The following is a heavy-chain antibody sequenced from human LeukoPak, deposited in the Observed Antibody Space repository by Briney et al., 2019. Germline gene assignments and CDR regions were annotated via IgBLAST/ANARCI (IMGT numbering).Heavy chain of an antibody. V-gene: IGHV4-39*07. CDR1: GGSISSSSYY. CDR2: IYYSGNT. J-gene: IGHJ4*02. Sequence: SETLSLTCTVSGGSISSSSYYWGWIRQPPGKGLEWIGSIYYSGNTYYNPSLKSRVTISVDRSKNQFSLKLSSVTAADTAVYYCARAGPQGCSGGSCYIDYWGQGTLVTVSS. CDR3: ARAGPQGCSGGSCYIDY. D-gene: IGHD2-15*01.